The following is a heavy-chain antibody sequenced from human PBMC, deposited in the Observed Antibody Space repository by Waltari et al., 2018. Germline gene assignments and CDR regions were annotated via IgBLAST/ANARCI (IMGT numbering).Heavy chain of an antibody. CDR2: ISYDGVDK. CDR1: GFNFCKYG. V-gene: IGHV3-30*18. J-gene: IGHJ4*02. Sequence: QVHLVESVGGVVQPGRSLTLSCEASGFNFCKYGMHWVRQAPGKGLEWVAVISYDGVDKYYAESVKGRFTISRDNSKNMLYVQVKSLRSEDTGLYYCVKDGTMTAGYFDHWGQGTLVTVSS. CDR3: VKDGTMTAGYFDH.